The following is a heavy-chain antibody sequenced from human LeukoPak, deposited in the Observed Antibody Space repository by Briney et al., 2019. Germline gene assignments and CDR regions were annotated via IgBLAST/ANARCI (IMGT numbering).Heavy chain of an antibody. J-gene: IGHJ4*02. CDR3: ARDYYDSSGSY. CDR1: GFTFSSYA. D-gene: IGHD3-22*01. V-gene: IGHV3-30-3*01. CDR2: ISYDGSNK. Sequence: GGSLRLSCAASGFTFSSYAMHWVGQAPGKGLEWVAVISYDGSNKYYADSVKGRFTISRDNSKNTLYLQMNSLRAEDTAVYYCARDYYDSSGSYWGQGTLVTVSS.